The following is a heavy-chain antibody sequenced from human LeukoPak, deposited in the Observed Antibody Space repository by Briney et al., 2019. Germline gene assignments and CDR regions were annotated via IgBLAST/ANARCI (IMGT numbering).Heavy chain of an antibody. Sequence: GRSLRLSCAVSGITFSFYGMQWVRQAPGKGLEGVAVIWYEGTNKYYADSVKGLFTISTDNSNNTVYLQMNSLSPEDTAVYYCAKDRGFGNGDSNWFDLWGQGTLVTVSS. J-gene: IGHJ5*02. CDR1: GITFSFYG. CDR3: AKDRGFGNGDSNWFDL. D-gene: IGHD4-17*01. CDR2: IWYEGTNK. V-gene: IGHV3-33*06.